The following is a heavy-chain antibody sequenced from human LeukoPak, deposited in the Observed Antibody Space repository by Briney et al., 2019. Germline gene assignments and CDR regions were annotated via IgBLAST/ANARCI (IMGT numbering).Heavy chain of an antibody. V-gene: IGHV3-7*01. CDR2: IKHDGREK. J-gene: IGHJ4*02. D-gene: IGHD1-1*01. Sequence: GGSLRLSCAASGFTFSSYWMSWVRQAPGKGLEWVANIKHDGREKYYVESVKGRFTISRDNAKNSLYLEMDSLRAEDTAIYFCARDTTYKLDNWGQGTLVTVSS. CDR1: GFTFSSYW. CDR3: ARDTTYKLDN.